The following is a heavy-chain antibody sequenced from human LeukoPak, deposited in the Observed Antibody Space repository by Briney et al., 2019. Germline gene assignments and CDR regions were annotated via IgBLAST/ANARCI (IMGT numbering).Heavy chain of an antibody. J-gene: IGHJ4*02. CDR1: GGSISSGSYY. CDR2: IYYSGST. CDR3: ARPSREGSGWYDFDY. Sequence: SETLSLTCTVSGGSISSGSYYWGWIRQPPGNGLEWIGSIYYSGSTYQNPSLKSRVTISVDTSKNQFSLKLSSVTAADTAVYYCARPSREGSGWYDFDYWGQGTLVTVSS. D-gene: IGHD6-19*01. V-gene: IGHV4-39*01.